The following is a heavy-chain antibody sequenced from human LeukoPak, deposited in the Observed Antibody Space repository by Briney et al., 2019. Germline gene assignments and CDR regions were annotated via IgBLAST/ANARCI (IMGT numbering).Heavy chain of an antibody. D-gene: IGHD6-13*01. CDR3: ARDLSRSWSPGSAFDI. CDR2: IIPILGIA. J-gene: IGHJ3*02. V-gene: IGHV1-69*04. CDR1: GGTFSSYA. Sequence: RASVKVSCKASGGTFSSYAISWVRQAPGQGLEWMGRIIPILGIANYAQKFQGRVTITADKSTSTAYMELSSLRSEDTAVYYCARDLSRSWSPGSAFDIWGQGTMVTVSS.